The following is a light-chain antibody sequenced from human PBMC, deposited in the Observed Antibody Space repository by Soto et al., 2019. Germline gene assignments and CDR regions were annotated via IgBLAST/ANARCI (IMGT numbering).Light chain of an antibody. Sequence: EIVMTQFPATLSVSPWERATLFCRASQSVSRNLAWYQQKPGQAPRLLIYGASSRATGIPDRFSGSGSGTDFTLTISRLEPEDFAVYYCQQYYGSPGITFGQGTRLEIK. CDR1: QSVSRN. CDR2: GAS. J-gene: IGKJ5*01. V-gene: IGKV3-20*01. CDR3: QQYYGSPGIT.